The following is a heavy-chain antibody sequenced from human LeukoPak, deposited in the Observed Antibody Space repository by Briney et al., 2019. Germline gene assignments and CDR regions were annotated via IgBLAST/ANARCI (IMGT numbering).Heavy chain of an antibody. Sequence: NSSETLSLTCAVYGGSFSGYYWSWIRQPPGKGLERIGEINHSGSTNYNPSLKSRVTISVDTSKNQFSLKLSSVTAADTAVYFCXXXXXXXXXXXXYMGSYYYGMDVWGQGTTVTVSS. CDR3: XXXXXXXXXXXXYMGSYYYGMDV. J-gene: IGHJ6*02. V-gene: IGHV4-34*03. CDR1: GGSFSGYY. CDR2: INHSGST. D-gene: IGHD2-2*02.